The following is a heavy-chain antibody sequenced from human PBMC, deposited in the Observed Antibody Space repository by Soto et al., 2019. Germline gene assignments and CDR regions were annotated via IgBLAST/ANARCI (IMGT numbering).Heavy chain of an antibody. Sequence: SVKVSFKASGGTFSSYAISWVRQAPGQGLEWMGGIIPIFGTANYAQKFQGRVTITADESTSTAYMELSSLRSEDTAVYYCARARVAAAPNWFDPWGQGTLVTVSS. D-gene: IGHD6-13*01. J-gene: IGHJ5*02. CDR1: GGTFSSYA. CDR3: ARARVAAAPNWFDP. V-gene: IGHV1-69*13. CDR2: IIPIFGTA.